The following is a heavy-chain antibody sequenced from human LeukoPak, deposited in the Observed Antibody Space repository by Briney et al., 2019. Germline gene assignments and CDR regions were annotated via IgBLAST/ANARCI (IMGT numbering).Heavy chain of an antibody. CDR2: IYYSGNT. CDR3: ARQGITTHLDY. J-gene: IGHJ4*02. CDR1: GGSISSSNFY. V-gene: IGHV4-39*01. Sequence: SETLSLTCTVSGGSISSSNFYWGWIRQPPGMGLEWIGSIYYSGNTYYKSSLKSRVTITLDTSKNQFSLKLSSVTAADTAVYYCARQGITTHLDYWGQGTLVAVSS. D-gene: IGHD4-11*01.